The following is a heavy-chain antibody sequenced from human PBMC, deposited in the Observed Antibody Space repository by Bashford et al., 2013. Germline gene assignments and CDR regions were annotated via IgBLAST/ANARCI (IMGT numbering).Heavy chain of an antibody. CDR2: IWYDGSNK. D-gene: IGHD3-3*01. J-gene: IGHJ4*02. CDR1: GFNFDTFV. Sequence: GGSLRLSCVGSGFNFDTFVMAWVRQAPGKGLEWVAVIWYDGSNKYYADSVKGRFTISRDNSKNTLYLQMNSLRAEDTAVYYCAILSPWNFDYWGQGTLVTVSS. CDR3: AILSPWNFDY. V-gene: IGHV3-33*08.